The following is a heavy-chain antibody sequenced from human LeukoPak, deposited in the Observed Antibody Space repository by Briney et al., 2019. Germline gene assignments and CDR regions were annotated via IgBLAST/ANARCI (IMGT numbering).Heavy chain of an antibody. Sequence: SETLSLTCTVSGYSISSGYYWGWIRQPPGKGLEWIGSIYHSGSTYYNPSLKSRVTISVDTSKNQFSLKLSSVTAADTAVYYCAEGPALDYWGQGTLVTVSS. V-gene: IGHV4-38-2*02. J-gene: IGHJ4*02. CDR2: IYHSGST. CDR1: GYSISSGYY. CDR3: AEGPALDY.